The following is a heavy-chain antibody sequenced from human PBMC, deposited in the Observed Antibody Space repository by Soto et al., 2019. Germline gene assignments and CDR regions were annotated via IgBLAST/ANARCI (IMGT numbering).Heavy chain of an antibody. CDR3: STRSPPFYY. Sequence: GGSLRLSCAVSGLTFSDFNMNWVRQAPGKGLEWVSYMNAGGSTIYYADSVKGRFTISRDNDKNSLYLQMNSLRGEDTAVYYCSTRSPPFYYWGQGALVTVSS. J-gene: IGHJ4*02. CDR1: GLTFSDFN. CDR2: MNAGGSTI. V-gene: IGHV3-48*01.